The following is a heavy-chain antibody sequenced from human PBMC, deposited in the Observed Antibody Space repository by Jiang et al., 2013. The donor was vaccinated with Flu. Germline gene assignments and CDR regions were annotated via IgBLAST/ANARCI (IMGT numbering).Heavy chain of an antibody. CDR1: GFMFNESA. CDR3: VLGSGPQYYYYYMDV. CDR2: INWNSENM. D-gene: IGHD2/OR15-2a*01. Sequence: QLVESGGGLVHPGGSLRLSCAASGFMFNESAMHWVRQAPGKGLEWVAAINWNSENMGYADSVKGRFTISRDNAKNSLHLQMNSLKNEDTTLYYCVLGSGPQYYYYYMDVWGKGSTVTVSS. V-gene: IGHV3-9*01. J-gene: IGHJ6*03.